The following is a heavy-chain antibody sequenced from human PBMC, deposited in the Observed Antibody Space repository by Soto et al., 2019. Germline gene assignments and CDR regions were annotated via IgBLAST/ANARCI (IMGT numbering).Heavy chain of an antibody. CDR2: IYYSGST. CDR1: GGSISSSSYY. CDR3: ARHGSGSYSSFSYFDS. V-gene: IGHV4-39*01. D-gene: IGHD3-16*01. Sequence: SETLSLTCTVSGGSISSSSYYWGWIRQPPGKGLEWIGSIYYSGSTYYNPSLKSRVTISVDTAKNQFSLKLSSVTAADTAVYYCARHGSGSYSSFSYFDSWGQGTVLTVSS. J-gene: IGHJ4*02.